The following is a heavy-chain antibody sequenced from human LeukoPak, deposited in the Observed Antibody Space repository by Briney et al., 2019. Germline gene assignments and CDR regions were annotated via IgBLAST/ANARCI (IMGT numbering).Heavy chain of an antibody. CDR1: GFMFNGYS. J-gene: IGHJ4*02. V-gene: IGHV3-21*01. D-gene: IGHD5-18*01. Sequence: GGSLRLSCAASGFMFNGYSMTWVRQAPGKGLEWVSYISGGSDYIFYTDSVKGRFTISRDNAKKSLYLQLNSLRVEDTAVYYCARVRPRGYEPFDYWGQGTLVTVSS. CDR2: ISGGSDYI. CDR3: ARVRPRGYEPFDY.